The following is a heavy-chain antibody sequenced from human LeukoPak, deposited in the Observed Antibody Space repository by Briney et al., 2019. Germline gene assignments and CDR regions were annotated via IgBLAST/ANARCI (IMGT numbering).Heavy chain of an antibody. Sequence: SETLSLTCAVSGGSISSGGYSWSWIRQPPGKGLEWIGYIYHSGSTYYNPSLKSRVTISVDRSKNQFSLKLSSVTAADTAVYYCARAGGLLLEEWFDPWGQGTLVTVSS. D-gene: IGHD2-15*01. CDR1: GGSISSGGYS. V-gene: IGHV4-30-2*01. CDR3: ARAGGLLLEEWFDP. CDR2: IYHSGST. J-gene: IGHJ5*02.